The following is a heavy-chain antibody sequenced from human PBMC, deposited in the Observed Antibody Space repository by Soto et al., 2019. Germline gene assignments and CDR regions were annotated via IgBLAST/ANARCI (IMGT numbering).Heavy chain of an antibody. CDR3: ARHRYYEGSVRGYGMDV. D-gene: IGHD3-16*01. CDR1: GFTFSDYY. CDR2: ISSGGSFI. Sequence: QVQLVESGGGLVKPGGSLRLSCAASGFTFSDYYMSWIRQAPGKGLEYISYISSGGSFIYYADSVKGRFTISRDTAKTSLYLQRNSLRAEDTALYYCARHRYYEGSVRGYGMDVWGQGTTVTVSS. V-gene: IGHV3-11*01. J-gene: IGHJ6*02.